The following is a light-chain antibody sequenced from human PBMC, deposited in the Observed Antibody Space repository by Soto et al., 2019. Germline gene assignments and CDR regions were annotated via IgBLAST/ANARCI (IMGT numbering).Light chain of an antibody. J-gene: IGKJ1*01. CDR2: KAS. V-gene: IGKV1-5*03. CDR3: QQYKNSYDWT. Sequence: DIPMTQSPSTLSASVGDRVTITCRASQSINDWLAWYQQKPGKAPRLLIYKASNLESGVASRFSGGRSGTEFTLTISSLQPDDFATYFCQQYKNSYDWTFGQGTKVEIK. CDR1: QSINDW.